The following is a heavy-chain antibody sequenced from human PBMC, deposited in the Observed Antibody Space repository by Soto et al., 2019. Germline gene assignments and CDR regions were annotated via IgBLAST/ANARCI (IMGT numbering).Heavy chain of an antibody. V-gene: IGHV3-48*02. CDR3: ARGGPWDCSSTSCYDAFDI. CDR1: GFTFSSYS. Sequence: GGSLRLSCAASGFTFSSYSMNWVRQAPGKGLEWVSYISSSGSTIYYADSVKGRFTISRDNAKNSLYLQMNSLRDEDTAVYYCARGGPWDCSSTSCYDAFDIWGQGTMVTVSS. J-gene: IGHJ3*02. D-gene: IGHD2-2*01. CDR2: ISSSGSTI.